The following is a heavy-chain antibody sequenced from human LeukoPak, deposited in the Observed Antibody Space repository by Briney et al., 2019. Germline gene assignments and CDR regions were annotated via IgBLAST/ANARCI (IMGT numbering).Heavy chain of an antibody. CDR2: ISGSGGST. Sequence: PGGSLRLSCAASGFTFSSYAMSWARQAPGKGLEWVSAISGSGGSTYYADSVKGRFTISRDNSKNTLYLQMNSLRAEDTAVYYCAKDKGYSGSSGAFDYWGQGTLVTVSS. J-gene: IGHJ4*02. CDR3: AKDKGYSGSSGAFDY. V-gene: IGHV3-23*01. D-gene: IGHD1-26*01. CDR1: GFTFSSYA.